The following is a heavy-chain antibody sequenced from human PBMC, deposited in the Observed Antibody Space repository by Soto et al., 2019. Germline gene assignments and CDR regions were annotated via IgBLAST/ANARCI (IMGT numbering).Heavy chain of an antibody. Sequence: ESGGGVVQPGTSLRLSCAASGFSFRDYGMHWVRQAPGKGLEWVAVIWFDGSNKYYAESVKGRFTISRDNSKNTVDLQMDRLRADDTAVYYCARRRSTVTTAWFYHAMDVWGQGTTVTVSS. CDR2: IWFDGSNK. V-gene: IGHV3-33*01. D-gene: IGHD4-17*01. J-gene: IGHJ6*02. CDR1: GFSFRDYG. CDR3: ARRRSTVTTAWFYHAMDV.